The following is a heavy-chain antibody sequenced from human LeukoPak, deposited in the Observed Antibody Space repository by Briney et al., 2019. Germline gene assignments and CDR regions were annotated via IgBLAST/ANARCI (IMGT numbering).Heavy chain of an antibody. CDR1: GYRFSRYV. V-gene: IGHV1-18*01. CDR2: ISVFNSDT. CDR3: ARAHGYYYYMDV. J-gene: IGHJ6*03. Sequence: VASVKLSCKASGYRFSRYVMSWVRQAPGQGLEWMGWISVFNSDTKYPQKLKGRVSVTADTSTDTAYLELRSLKSDDTGVYYCARAHGYYYYMDVWGKGTTVTVSS.